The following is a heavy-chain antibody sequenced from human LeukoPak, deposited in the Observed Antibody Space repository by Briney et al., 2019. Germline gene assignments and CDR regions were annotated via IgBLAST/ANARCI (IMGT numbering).Heavy chain of an antibody. V-gene: IGHV1-69*05. CDR1: GGTFSSYA. Sequence: SVKVSCKASGGTFSSYAISWVRQAPGQGLEWMGGIIPIFGTANYAQKFQGRVTITTDESTSTAYMELSSLRSEDTAVYYCASVEGYDFSYYFDYWGQGTLVTVSS. J-gene: IGHJ4*02. D-gene: IGHD3-22*01. CDR2: IIPIFGTA. CDR3: ASVEGYDFSYYFDY.